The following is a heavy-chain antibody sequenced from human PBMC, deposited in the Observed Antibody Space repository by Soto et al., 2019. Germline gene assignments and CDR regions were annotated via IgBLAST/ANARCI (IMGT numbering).Heavy chain of an antibody. D-gene: IGHD1-26*01. J-gene: IGHJ4*02. Sequence: PGGSLRLSCAASGFAFSNYAIHWVRQAPGKGLEWVAIISYDGSNKYYADSVRGRFSISRDSSKNTLYLQMSSLRVEDTAVYYCARGGSYHAFDYWGQGTLVTVSS. V-gene: IGHV3-30-3*01. CDR3: ARGGSYHAFDY. CDR1: GFAFSNYA. CDR2: ISYDGSNK.